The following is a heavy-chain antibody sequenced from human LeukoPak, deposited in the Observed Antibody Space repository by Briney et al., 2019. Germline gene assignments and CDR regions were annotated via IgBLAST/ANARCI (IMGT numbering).Heavy chain of an antibody. Sequence: ASVKVSCKASGYSFTGYYMHWVRQAPGQGHEWVGWVNPNSGDTNYAQEFQGRVTMTRDTSISTAYIELRRLRSDDAAVYYCARARYRLAETYFDYCGQGTLATVSS. CDR1: GYSFTGYY. V-gene: IGHV1-2*02. CDR2: VNPNSGDT. D-gene: IGHD3-9*01. J-gene: IGHJ4*02. CDR3: ARARYRLAETYFDY.